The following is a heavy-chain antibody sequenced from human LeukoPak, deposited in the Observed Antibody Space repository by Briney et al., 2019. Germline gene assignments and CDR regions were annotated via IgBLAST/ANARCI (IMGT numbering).Heavy chain of an antibody. D-gene: IGHD1-20*01. CDR2: IYYSGST. J-gene: IGHJ5*02. Sequence: PSETLSLTCTVSGGSISSYYWSWIRQPPGKGLEWIGCIYYSGSTNYNPSLKSRVAISVDTSKNQFSLKLSSVTAADTAVYYCARDNYNWFDPWGQGTLVTVSS. CDR1: GGSISSYY. V-gene: IGHV4-59*01. CDR3: ARDNYNWFDP.